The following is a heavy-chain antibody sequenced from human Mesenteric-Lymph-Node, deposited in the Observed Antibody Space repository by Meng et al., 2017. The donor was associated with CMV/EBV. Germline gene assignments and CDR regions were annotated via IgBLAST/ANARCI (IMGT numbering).Heavy chain of an antibody. V-gene: IGHV1-18*01. CDR3: ARDPYGAYEGGYFDY. CDR2: ISGYSGDT. J-gene: IGHJ4*02. CDR1: GYNFAGYG. D-gene: IGHD5-12*01. Sequence: ASVKVSCKTSGYNFAGYGVSWVRQAPGQGLEWMGWISGYSGDTKYAENFQGRVTVTADTSTSTAYMEVRSLRSDDTAVYYCARDPYGAYEGGYFDYWGQGTLVTVSS.